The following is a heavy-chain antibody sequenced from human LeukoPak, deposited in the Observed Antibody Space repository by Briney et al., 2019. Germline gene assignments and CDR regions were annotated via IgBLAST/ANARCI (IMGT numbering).Heavy chain of an antibody. J-gene: IGHJ5*02. Sequence: SETLSLTCAVYGGSFSGYYWSWIRQPPGKGLEWIGEINHSGSTNYNPSLKSRVTISVDTSKNQFSLKLSFVTAADTAVYYCASQIVVVPAANWFDPWGQGTLVTVSS. D-gene: IGHD2-2*01. V-gene: IGHV4-34*01. CDR2: INHSGST. CDR1: GGSFSGYY. CDR3: ASQIVVVPAANWFDP.